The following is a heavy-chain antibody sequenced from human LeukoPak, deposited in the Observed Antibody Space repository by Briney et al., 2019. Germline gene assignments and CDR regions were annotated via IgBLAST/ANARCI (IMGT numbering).Heavy chain of an antibody. V-gene: IGHV3-21*01. Sequence: GGSLRLSCVASGFTFSSYSMNWVRQAPGRGLEWVLSIITLSATYFYCADSVKGRFTISRDNAKNSLYLQMDSLRAEDTAVYYCARDFDRSGDYHHFDVWGQGTLVTVSS. CDR3: ARDFDRSGDYHHFDV. D-gene: IGHD3-9*01. CDR1: GFTFSSYS. J-gene: IGHJ4*02. CDR2: IITLSATYF.